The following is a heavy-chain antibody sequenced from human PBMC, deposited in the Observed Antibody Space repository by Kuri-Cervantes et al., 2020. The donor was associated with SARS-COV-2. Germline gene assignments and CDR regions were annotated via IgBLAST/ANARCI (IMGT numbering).Heavy chain of an antibody. CDR1: GFTFSSYS. J-gene: IGHJ3*02. CDR2: ISSSSSYI. CDR3: ARDRNYDFWSGYHDAFDI. Sequence: LSLTCAASGFTFSSYSMNWVRQAPGKGLEWVSSISSSSSYIYYADSVKGRFTISRDNAKNSLYLQMNSLRAEDTAVYYCARDRNYDFWSGYHDAFDIWGQGTMVTVSS. D-gene: IGHD3-3*01. V-gene: IGHV3-21*01.